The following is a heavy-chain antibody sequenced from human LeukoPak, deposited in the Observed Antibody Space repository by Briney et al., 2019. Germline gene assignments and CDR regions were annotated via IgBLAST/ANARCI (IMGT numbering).Heavy chain of an antibody. D-gene: IGHD3-9*01. CDR2: THYSGST. V-gene: IGHV4-39*01. J-gene: IGHJ4*02. CDR3: AKQRLANSDILTGYYF. Sequence: SETLSLTCTVSGASVSTSSYYWGWLRQSPGRGLEWIASTHYSGSTFYTPSLKSRVTIFVDTSKNRFSLTLRSVTAADTAVYYCAKQRLANSDILTGYYFWGQGILVTVSS. CDR1: GASVSTSSYY.